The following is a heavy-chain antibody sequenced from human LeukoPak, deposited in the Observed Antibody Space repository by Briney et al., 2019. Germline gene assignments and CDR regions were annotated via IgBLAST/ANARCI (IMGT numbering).Heavy chain of an antibody. CDR2: IGGGGDST. CDR1: GFTFNSYG. CDR3: AKDVRGYNRPIDH. Sequence: GGSLRLSCAASGFTFNSYGMNWVRQAPGKGLEWVSVIGGGGDSTYYADSVKGRFTISRDNSKNTLYLQMNSLRAEDTAIYYCAKDVRGYNRPIDHWGQGTLVTVSS. J-gene: IGHJ4*02. D-gene: IGHD3-10*02. V-gene: IGHV3-23*01.